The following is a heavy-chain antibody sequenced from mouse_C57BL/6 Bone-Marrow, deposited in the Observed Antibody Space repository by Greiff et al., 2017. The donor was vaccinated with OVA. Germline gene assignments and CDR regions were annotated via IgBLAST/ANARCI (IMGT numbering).Heavy chain of an antibody. J-gene: IGHJ4*01. CDR2: IRNKANGYTT. V-gene: IGHV7-3*01. Sequence: EVMLVESGGGLVQPGGSLSLSCAASGFTFTDYYMSWVRQPPGKALEWLGFIRNKANGYTTEYSASVKGRFTISRDNSQSSLYLQMNALRAEDSATYYWARLLITTYYYAMDYWGQGTSVTVSS. CDR3: ARLLITTYYYAMDY. CDR1: GFTFTDYY. D-gene: IGHD2-4*01.